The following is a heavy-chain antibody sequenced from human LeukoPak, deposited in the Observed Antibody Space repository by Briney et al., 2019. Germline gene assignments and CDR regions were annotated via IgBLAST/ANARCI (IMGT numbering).Heavy chain of an antibody. CDR2: ISLRGLT. V-gene: IGHV4-4*02. CDR3: ARRVGATDYFDY. Sequence: TSSETLSLTCGVSGGSISSTNWWSWVRQPPGQGLEWIGEISLRGLTNYNPSLKSRVTISVDTSQNQLSLNLSSVTAADTAVYYCARRVGATDYFDYWGQGTLVTVSS. J-gene: IGHJ4*02. D-gene: IGHD1-26*01. CDR1: GGSISSTNW.